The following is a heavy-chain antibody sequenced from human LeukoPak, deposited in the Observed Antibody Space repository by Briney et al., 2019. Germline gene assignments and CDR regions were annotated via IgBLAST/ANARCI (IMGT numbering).Heavy chain of an antibody. V-gene: IGHV5-51*01. CDR1: GYSFTSYW. J-gene: IGHJ4*02. D-gene: IGHD3-22*01. CDR3: ARQGIPYYYDSSGYYYFDY. Sequence: PGESLKISCKGSGYSFTSYWIGWVRQMPGKGLEWMGIIYPGDSNTRYSPSFQGQVTISADKSFSTAYLQWSSLKASDTAMYYCARQGIPYYYDSSGYYYFDYWGQGTLVTVSS. CDR2: IYPGDSNT.